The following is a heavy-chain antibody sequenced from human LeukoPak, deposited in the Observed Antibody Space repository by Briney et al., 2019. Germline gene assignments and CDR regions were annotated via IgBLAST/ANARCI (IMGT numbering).Heavy chain of an antibody. CDR2: ISGSGGST. V-gene: IGHV3-23*01. J-gene: IGHJ4*02. CDR1: GFTFSSYA. D-gene: IGHD5-18*01. Sequence: PGGSLRLSCVASGFTFSSYAMSWVRQAPGKGLEWVSAISGSGGSTYYADSVKGRFTISRDNSKNTLYLQMNSLRAEDTAVYYCATRYSYGYWEFDYWGQGTLVTVSS. CDR3: ATRYSYGYWEFDY.